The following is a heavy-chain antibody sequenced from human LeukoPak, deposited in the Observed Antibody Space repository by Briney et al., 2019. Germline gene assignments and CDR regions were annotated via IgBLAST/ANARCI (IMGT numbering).Heavy chain of an antibody. V-gene: IGHV4-4*07. CDR2: IYTTDTT. CDR1: GGSLNSYF. CDR3: ARGRLDYYDDSGPNRSDWFDP. D-gene: IGHD3-22*01. J-gene: IGHJ5*02. Sequence: SETLSFTCTVSGGSLNSYFWSWIRQPAGKGLEWIGRIYTTDTTNYNPSLRGRVTLSIDTSKNQFSLRLTSVTAADTAVYFCARGRLDYYDDSGPNRSDWFDPWGQGTLVTVSS.